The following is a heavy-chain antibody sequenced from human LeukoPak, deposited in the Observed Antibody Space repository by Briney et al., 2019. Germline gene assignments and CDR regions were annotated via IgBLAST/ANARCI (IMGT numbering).Heavy chain of an antibody. V-gene: IGHV3-23*01. D-gene: IGHD6-19*01. Sequence: GGSLRFSCAASGFTFSSYAMSWVRQAPGKGLEWVSAISGSGGSTYYADSVKGRFTISRDNSKNTLYLQMNSLRAEDTAVYYCAKARRSSGWYDYWGQGTLVTVFS. CDR2: ISGSGGST. CDR3: AKARRSSGWYDY. J-gene: IGHJ4*02. CDR1: GFTFSSYA.